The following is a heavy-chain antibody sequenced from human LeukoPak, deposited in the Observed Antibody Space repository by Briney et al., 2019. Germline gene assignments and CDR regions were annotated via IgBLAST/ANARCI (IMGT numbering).Heavy chain of an antibody. J-gene: IGHJ4*02. V-gene: IGHV3-30-3*01. Sequence: PGGSLRLSCAASGFTFSSYAMHWVRQAPGKGLEWVAVISYDGSNKYYADSVKGRFTISRDNSKNTLYLQMNSLRAEDTAVYYCARDDSGSQIYWGQGTLVTVSS. CDR2: ISYDGSNK. CDR3: ARDDSGSQIY. CDR1: GFTFSSYA. D-gene: IGHD1-26*01.